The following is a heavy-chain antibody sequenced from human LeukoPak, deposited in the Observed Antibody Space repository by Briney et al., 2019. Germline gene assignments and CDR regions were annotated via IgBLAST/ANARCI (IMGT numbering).Heavy chain of an antibody. CDR1: GGSISSGGYS. J-gene: IGHJ6*03. CDR2: IYYSGST. D-gene: IGHD6-13*01. V-gene: IGHV4-61*08. CDR3: ARVLKQQLSPLRSRLGYMDV. Sequence: PSETLSLTCAVSGGSISSGGYSWSWIRQPPGKGLEYIGYIYYSGSTNYNPSLKSRVTMSVDTSKNQFSLKLNSVTAADTAVYYCARVLKQQLSPLRSRLGYMDVWGKGTTVTISS.